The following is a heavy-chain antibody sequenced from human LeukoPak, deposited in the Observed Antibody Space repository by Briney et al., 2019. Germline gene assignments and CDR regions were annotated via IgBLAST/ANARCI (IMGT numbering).Heavy chain of an antibody. J-gene: IGHJ4*02. CDR2: INNSGTRT. D-gene: IGHD3-16*01. CDR3: AKDPLGGDETGY. V-gene: IGHV3-23*05. Sequence: SGGTLRLSCAASGITIRNYGMTWVRQAPGRGLQWVSSINNSGTRTFYEDSVKGRFTISRDDSKNTMYLQMNSLRPEDTAIYYCAKDPLGGDETGYWGQGILVTVSS. CDR1: GITIRNYG.